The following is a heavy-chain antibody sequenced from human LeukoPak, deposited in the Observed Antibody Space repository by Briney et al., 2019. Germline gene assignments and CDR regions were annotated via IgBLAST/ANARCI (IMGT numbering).Heavy chain of an antibody. CDR2: ISTNGHST. Sequence: GGSLRLSCAASGFTFSSYGMHWVRQAPGKGLEFVSAISTNGHSTYYANSVKGRFTISRDNSKNTLYLQMGSLRAEDMAVYYCARVGPADTYYPSSGLNYWGQGTLVTVSS. V-gene: IGHV3-64*01. J-gene: IGHJ4*02. CDR3: ARVGPADTYYPSSGLNY. D-gene: IGHD3-22*01. CDR1: GFTFSSYG.